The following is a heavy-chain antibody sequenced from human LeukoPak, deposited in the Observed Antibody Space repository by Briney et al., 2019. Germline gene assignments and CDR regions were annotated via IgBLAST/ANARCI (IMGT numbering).Heavy chain of an antibody. V-gene: IGHV1-2*02. Sequence: GASVKVSCKASGCTFTGYYMHWVRQAPGQGLEWMGWINPNSGGTNYAQKFQGRVTMTRDTSISTAYMELSRLRSDDTAVYYCARDRAVLWFGDYYYMDVWGKGTTVTVSS. CDR2: INPNSGGT. D-gene: IGHD3-10*01. CDR1: GCTFTGYY. CDR3: ARDRAVLWFGDYYYMDV. J-gene: IGHJ6*03.